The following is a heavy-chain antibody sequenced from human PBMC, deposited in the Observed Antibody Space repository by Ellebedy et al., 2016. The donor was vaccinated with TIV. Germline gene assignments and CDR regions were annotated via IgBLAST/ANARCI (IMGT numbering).Heavy chain of an antibody. Sequence: SETLSLXXTVSGGSISSGGYYWSWIRQHPGKGLEWIGYIYYSGSTYYNPSLKSRVTISVDTSKNQFSLKLSSVTAADTAVYYCARSVVVAATLLNWGQGTLVTVSS. CDR3: ARSVVVAATLLN. D-gene: IGHD2-15*01. V-gene: IGHV4-31*03. CDR2: IYYSGST. CDR1: GGSISSGGYY. J-gene: IGHJ4*02.